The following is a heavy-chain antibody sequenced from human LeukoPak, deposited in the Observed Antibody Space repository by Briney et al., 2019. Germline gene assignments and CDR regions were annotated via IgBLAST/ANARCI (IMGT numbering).Heavy chain of an antibody. CDR3: ARGSGGNAFDF. Sequence: ASVKVSCKTSGYTFIKYYVHWVRQAPGQGLEWMGWINPNGGATNYAQKFRGRVTVTRDTSITTVYMDLTGLKSDDTAVYFCARGSGGNAFDFWGQGTMVTVSS. CDR1: GYTFIKYY. CDR2: INPNGGAT. V-gene: IGHV1-2*02. D-gene: IGHD3-16*01. J-gene: IGHJ3*01.